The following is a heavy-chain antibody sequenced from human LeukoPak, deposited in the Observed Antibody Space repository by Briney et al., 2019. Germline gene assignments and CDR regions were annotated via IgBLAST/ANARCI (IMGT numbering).Heavy chain of an antibody. CDR1: GFTVSSNY. D-gene: IGHD4-23*01. CDR3: ARSATEGTRSPFQH. CDR2: IYSGGST. V-gene: IGHV3-66*01. J-gene: IGHJ1*01. Sequence: GGSLRLSCAASGFTVSSNYMSWVRQAPGKGLEWVSVIYSGGSTYYADSVKGRFTISRDNSKNTLYLQMNSLRAEDTAVYYCARSATEGTRSPFQHWGQGTLVTVSS.